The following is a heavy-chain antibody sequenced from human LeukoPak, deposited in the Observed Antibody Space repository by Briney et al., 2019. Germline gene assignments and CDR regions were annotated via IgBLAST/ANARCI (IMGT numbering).Heavy chain of an antibody. CDR3: ARDFYASGFYFWFDP. V-gene: IGHV4-4*07. CDR1: GGYTGSHY. Sequence: SETLSLTCTVSGGYTGSHYWSWIRQPAGKGLEWIGRISPRGTPHYNPSLGSRVTMSVDTSKNYFSLRLSSVTAADTAVYYCARDFYASGFYFWFDPWGQGMLVTVSS. D-gene: IGHD2/OR15-2a*01. J-gene: IGHJ5*02. CDR2: ISPRGTP.